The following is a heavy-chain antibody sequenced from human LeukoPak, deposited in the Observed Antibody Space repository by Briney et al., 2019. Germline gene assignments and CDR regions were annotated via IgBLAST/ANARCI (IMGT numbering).Heavy chain of an antibody. V-gene: IGHV4-4*02. CDR3: ARQRPEYYFDY. CDR1: GGSITSSNW. J-gene: IGHJ4*02. D-gene: IGHD1-1*01. CDR2: IYLRGNT. Sequence: SETLSLTCAISGGSITSSNWWTWVRQPLGKGLEWVGEIYLRGNTNYNPSLESRVSISVDESKTQLSLRLESVTAADTAVYYCARQRPEYYFDYWGQGTLVTVSS.